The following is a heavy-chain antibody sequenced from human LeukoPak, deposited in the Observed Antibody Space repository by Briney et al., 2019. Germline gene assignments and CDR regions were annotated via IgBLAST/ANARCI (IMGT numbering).Heavy chain of an antibody. CDR2: IIPIFGTA. J-gene: IGHJ6*02. CDR1: GGTFSSYA. D-gene: IGHD6-13*01. CDR3: ARDFIIAAAGRDYYYYGMDV. V-gene: IGHV1-69*13. Sequence: SVKVSCKASGGTFSSYAISWVRQAPGQGLEWMGGIIPIFGTANYAQKFQGRVTITADESTSTAYMELRSLRSDDTAVYYCARDFIIAAAGRDYYYYGMDVWGQGTTVTVSS.